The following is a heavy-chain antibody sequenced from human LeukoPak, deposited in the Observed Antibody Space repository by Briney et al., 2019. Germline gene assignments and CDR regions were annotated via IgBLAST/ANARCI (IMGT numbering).Heavy chain of an antibody. D-gene: IGHD2-15*01. J-gene: IGHJ3*02. Sequence: ASVKVSCKXSGYTFTSYDINWVRQATGQGLEWMGWMNPNSGNTGYAQKFQGRVTMTRNTSISTAYMELSSLRSEDTAVYYCASGCSGGSCYRIRAFDIWGQGTMVTVSS. V-gene: IGHV1-8*01. CDR2: MNPNSGNT. CDR3: ASGCSGGSCYRIRAFDI. CDR1: GYTFTSYD.